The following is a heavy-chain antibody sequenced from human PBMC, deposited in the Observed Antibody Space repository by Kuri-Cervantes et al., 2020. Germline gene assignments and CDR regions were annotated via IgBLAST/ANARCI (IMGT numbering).Heavy chain of an antibody. CDR1: GFTFSSYG. CDR3: AGGYSSGSSY. V-gene: IGHV3-21*01. J-gene: IGHJ4*02. D-gene: IGHD6-19*01. Sequence: GSLRLSCAASGFTFSSYGMNWVRQAPGKGLEWVSAISGSGSSTYYADSVKGRFTISRDNAKNTLYLQMNSLRAEDTAVYYCAGGYSSGSSYWGQGTLVTVSS. CDR2: ISGSGSST.